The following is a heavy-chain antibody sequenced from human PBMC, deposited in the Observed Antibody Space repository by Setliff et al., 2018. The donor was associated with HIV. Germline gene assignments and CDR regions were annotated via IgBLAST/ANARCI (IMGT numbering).Heavy chain of an antibody. V-gene: IGHV4-31*03. CDR3: ARVKIVDTATITGLFYYHYIDV. CDR1: GDSVSSGAYY. D-gene: IGHD5-18*01. CDR2: ISYRGTT. J-gene: IGHJ6*03. Sequence: NPSETLSLTCTVSGDSVSSGAYYWSWIRQLPGKGLEYIGYISYRGTTYYNPSLKNRVTRSLDKSENQFSLRLSSVAAADTAVYYCARVKIVDTATITGLFYYHYIDVWGKGTTVTVS.